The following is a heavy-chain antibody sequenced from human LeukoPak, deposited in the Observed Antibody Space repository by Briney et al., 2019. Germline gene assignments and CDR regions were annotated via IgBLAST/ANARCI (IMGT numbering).Heavy chain of an antibody. J-gene: IGHJ5*02. D-gene: IGHD3-3*01. CDR2: IYTSGNT. CDR3: ARVLASDNDFWSGSQFWFDP. V-gene: IGHV4-61*02. CDR1: GGSIRSGSYY. Sequence: SETLSLTYTVSGGSIRSGSYYWTWIRQPAGKGLEWIGRIYTSGNTNYNLSLKSRVTISLDTSKNQFSLKLSSVTAADTAVYYCARVLASDNDFWSGSQFWFDPWGQGILVTVSS.